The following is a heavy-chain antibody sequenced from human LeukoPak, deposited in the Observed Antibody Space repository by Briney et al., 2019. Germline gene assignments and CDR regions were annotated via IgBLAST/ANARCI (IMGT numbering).Heavy chain of an antibody. CDR3: GKERYGSSSVVDY. J-gene: IGHJ4*01. CDR2: ITGSGDST. V-gene: IGHV3-23*01. CDR1: GFTFSGNA. Sequence: GGSLRLSCAASGFTFSGNAMNWVRKAPGKGLEWVSGITGSGDSTYYADSVKGRFTISRDNSKNTVYLQMNSLRVEDTAVYHCGKERYGSSSVVDYWGHGTLVTVSS. D-gene: IGHD6-6*01.